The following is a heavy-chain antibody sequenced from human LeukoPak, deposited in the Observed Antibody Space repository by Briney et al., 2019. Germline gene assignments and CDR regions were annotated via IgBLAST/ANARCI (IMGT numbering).Heavy chain of an antibody. CDR3: ARDYGPFGV. CDR2: IYFSGTT. Sequence: SETLSLTCTVSGASITSYYWSWIRQPPGKGLEWIGYIYFSGTTNYNPSLKSRVTISLDASNKQFSLRLNSVTAADTAVYYCARDYGPFGVWGQGTTVTVSS. V-gene: IGHV4-59*01. J-gene: IGHJ6*02. D-gene: IGHD3-10*01. CDR1: GASITSYY.